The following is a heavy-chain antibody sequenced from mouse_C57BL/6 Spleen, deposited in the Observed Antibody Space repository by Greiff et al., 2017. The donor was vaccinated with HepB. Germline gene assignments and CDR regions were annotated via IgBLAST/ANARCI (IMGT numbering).Heavy chain of an antibody. CDR3: ARLEAGVPFDY. D-gene: IGHD3-2*02. Sequence: QVQLQQPGAALVRPGTSVKLSCKASGYTFTSYWMHWVKQRPGQGLEWIGVIDPSDSYTNYNQKFKGKATLTVDTSSSTAYMQLSSLTSEDSAVYYCARLEAGVPFDYWGQGTTLTVSS. J-gene: IGHJ2*01. CDR1: GYTFTSYW. CDR2: IDPSDSYT. V-gene: IGHV1-59*01.